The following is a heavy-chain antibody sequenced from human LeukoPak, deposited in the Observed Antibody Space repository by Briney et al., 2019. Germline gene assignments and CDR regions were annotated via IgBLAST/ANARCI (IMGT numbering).Heavy chain of an antibody. J-gene: IGHJ4*02. CDR1: GFTFWSYS. V-gene: IGHV3-21*01. Sequence: GGSLRLSCAASGFTFWSYSMNGVRQFPGKGLQWVSSISSTSQYIYYADSVKGRFTVSRDNAKTSMSLQMSSLGAEDTAVYYCARCYASGSYGMDYWGQGTVVTVSS. CDR3: ARCYASGSYGMDY. CDR2: ISSTSQYI. D-gene: IGHD3-10*01.